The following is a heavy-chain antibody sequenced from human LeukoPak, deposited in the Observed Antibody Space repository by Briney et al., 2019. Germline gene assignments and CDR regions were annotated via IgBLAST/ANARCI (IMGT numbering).Heavy chain of an antibody. V-gene: IGHV4-4*09. D-gene: IGHD1-26*01. J-gene: IGHJ4*02. Sequence: SETLSLTCTVSGASISHYYWSWIRQTPAKVLEWMGHIHTSGGSTYYPSLKSRLTMSIDTSRNQLSLKLTSVTAADTAVYFCARLGSYHDFWGQGALVTVSS. CDR2: IHTSGGS. CDR3: ARLGSYHDF. CDR1: GASISHYY.